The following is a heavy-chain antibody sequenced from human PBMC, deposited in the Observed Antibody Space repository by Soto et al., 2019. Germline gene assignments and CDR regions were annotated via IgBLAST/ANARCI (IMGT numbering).Heavy chain of an antibody. V-gene: IGHV4-4*02. CDR3: ARPGGSPSSGWSYYYGMDV. D-gene: IGHD6-19*01. Sequence: PTEVLSVTCAVAGGSISISNWLHWFRQPPVKGLDWIVAIYHSGSTNYNPSLNSRVTISVDKSKNQFSLKLSSVTAADTAVYYCARPGGSPSSGWSYYYGMDVWGQGTTVNGSS. CDR1: GGSISISNW. J-gene: IGHJ6*01. CDR2: IYHSGST.